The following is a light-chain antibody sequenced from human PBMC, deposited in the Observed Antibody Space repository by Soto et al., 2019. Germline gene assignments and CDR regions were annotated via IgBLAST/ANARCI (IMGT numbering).Light chain of an antibody. Sequence: QPALTQRTSVSGSPGQSIIISCTGTSSDVGGNNYVSWYQHHPGKAPKLMICDVSDRPSGVSNRFSGSKSGNTASLTISRLQAEDEADYYCSSFVNSTIPWVFGTGTKLTVL. J-gene: IGLJ1*01. CDR1: SSDVGGNNY. V-gene: IGLV2-14*03. CDR2: DVS. CDR3: SSFVNSTIPWV.